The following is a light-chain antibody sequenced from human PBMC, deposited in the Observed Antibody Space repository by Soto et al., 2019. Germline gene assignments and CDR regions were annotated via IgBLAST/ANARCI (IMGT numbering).Light chain of an antibody. Sequence: QSALTQPASVSGSPGQSITISCTGTSSDVGGYNYVSWYQQHPGKVPKLMIYDVSNRPSGVSNRFSGSKSGNTASLTISGLQAEHEADYYCSSYTSSSTLYVFGTGTKLTVL. V-gene: IGLV2-14*01. CDR2: DVS. J-gene: IGLJ1*01. CDR1: SSDVGGYNY. CDR3: SSYTSSSTLYV.